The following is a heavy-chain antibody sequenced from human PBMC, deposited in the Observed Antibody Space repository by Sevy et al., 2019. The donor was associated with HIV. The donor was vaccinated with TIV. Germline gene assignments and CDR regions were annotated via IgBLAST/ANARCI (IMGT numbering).Heavy chain of an antibody. CDR1: GFTFSSYW. CDR3: ARDLYSSGWHFDY. J-gene: IGHJ4*02. V-gene: IGHV3-7*01. D-gene: IGHD6-19*01. CDR2: IKQDGSEK. Sequence: GGSLRLSCAASGFTFSSYWMSWVRQAPGKGLEWVANIKQDGSEKYYVDSVKGRFTISRDNAKNSLYLQMNSLRAEYTAVYYCARDLYSSGWHFDYWGQGTLVTVSS.